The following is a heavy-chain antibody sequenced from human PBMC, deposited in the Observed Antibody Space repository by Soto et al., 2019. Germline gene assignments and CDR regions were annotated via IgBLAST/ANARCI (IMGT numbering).Heavy chain of an antibody. CDR3: ARALPYDILTGHYYYYYYMDV. J-gene: IGHJ6*03. CDR1: GGSISSYY. Sequence: SETLSLTCTVSGGSISSYYWSWIRQPPGKGLEWIGYIYYSGSTNYNPSLKSRVTISVDTSKNQFSLKLSSVTAADTAVCYCARALPYDILTGHYYYYYYMDVWGKGTTVTVSS. V-gene: IGHV4-59*01. CDR2: IYYSGST. D-gene: IGHD3-9*01.